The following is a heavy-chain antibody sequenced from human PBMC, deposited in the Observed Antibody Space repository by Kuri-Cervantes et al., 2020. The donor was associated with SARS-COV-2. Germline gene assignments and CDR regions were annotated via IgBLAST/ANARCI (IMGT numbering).Heavy chain of an antibody. Sequence: ESLKISCTVSGGSISSGDYYWSWIRQPPGKGLEWIGYIYYSGSTNYNPSLKSRVTISVDTSKNQFSLKLSSVTAADTAVYYCARSTLPAARYNWFDPWGQGTLVTVSS. J-gene: IGHJ5*02. D-gene: IGHD2-2*01. CDR1: GGSISSGDYY. CDR2: IYYSGST. V-gene: IGHV4-61*08. CDR3: ARSTLPAARYNWFDP.